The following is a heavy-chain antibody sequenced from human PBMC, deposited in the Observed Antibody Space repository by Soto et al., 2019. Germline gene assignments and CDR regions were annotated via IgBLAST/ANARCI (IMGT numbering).Heavy chain of an antibody. Sequence: EVQLVESGGGLVQPGGSLRLSCAASGFTFSSYWMSWVRQAPGKGLEWVANIKQDGSEKYYVDSVKGRFTISRDNAKNSLYLQMNSLRAEDTAVYYCAREGDGVSSSWYGSFDYWGQGTLVTVSS. J-gene: IGHJ4*02. CDR3: AREGDGVSSSWYGSFDY. CDR2: IKQDGSEK. D-gene: IGHD6-13*01. CDR1: GFTFSSYW. V-gene: IGHV3-7*05.